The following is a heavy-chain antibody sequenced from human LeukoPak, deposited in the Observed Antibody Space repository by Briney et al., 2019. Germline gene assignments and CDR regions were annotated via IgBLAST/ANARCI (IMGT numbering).Heavy chain of an antibody. D-gene: IGHD2-15*01. J-gene: IGHJ3*02. CDR1: GFTFSSYA. V-gene: IGHV3-30-3*01. CDR2: ISYDGSNK. CDR3: ARDPGVEAFVI. Sequence: GGSLRLSCAASGFTFSSYAMHWVRQAPGKGLEWVAVISYDGSNKYYADSVKGRFTISRDNSKNTLYLQMNSLRAEDTAVYYCARDPGVEAFVIWGQGKMAPVS.